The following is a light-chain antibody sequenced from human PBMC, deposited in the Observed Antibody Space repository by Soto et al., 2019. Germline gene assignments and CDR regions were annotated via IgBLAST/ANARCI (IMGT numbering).Light chain of an antibody. V-gene: IGLV2-14*01. CDR2: EVS. Sequence: QSALAHADSLSGSPGQTITISCTGTSRDVGAYTSVSWYQHHPGKAPKLIIYEVSNRPPGVSTRFSGSKSASTASLTISGLQAEDEAHYYCSSYTSDNRDYVFPTLTK. J-gene: IGLJ1*01. CDR1: SRDVGAYTS. CDR3: SSYTSDNRDYV.